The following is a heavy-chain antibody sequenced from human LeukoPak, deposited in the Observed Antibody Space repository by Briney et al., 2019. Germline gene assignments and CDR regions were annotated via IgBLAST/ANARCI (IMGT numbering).Heavy chain of an antibody. D-gene: IGHD5-12*01. CDR1: GYSFANYW. CDR2: IYPGDSGT. Sequence: GESLKISCKASGYSFANYWFGWVRQMPGKGLEWMGIIYPGDSGTKYSPSFQGQVTISADKSISTAYLQWSSLKASDTAMYSCARTVDGVYTGYDKWGQGTLVTVSS. CDR3: ARTVDGVYTGYDK. V-gene: IGHV5-51*01. J-gene: IGHJ4*02.